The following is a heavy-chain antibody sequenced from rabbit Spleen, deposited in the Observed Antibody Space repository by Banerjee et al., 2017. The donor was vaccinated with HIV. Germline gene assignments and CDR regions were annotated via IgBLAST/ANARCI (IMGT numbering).Heavy chain of an antibody. J-gene: IGHJ4*01. CDR3: ARGSAAMTMVIIGFYLNL. CDR1: GFSFSDKDV. V-gene: IGHV1S45*01. D-gene: IGHD2-1*01. CDR2: INTVTGKS. Sequence: QEQLVESGGGLVKPEGSLTLTCKASGFSFSDKDVMCWVRQAPGKGLEWIACINTVTGKSVYASWAKGRFIMSRTSSTTVTLEMTSLTAADTATYFCARGSAAMTMVIIGFYLNLWGPGTLVTVS.